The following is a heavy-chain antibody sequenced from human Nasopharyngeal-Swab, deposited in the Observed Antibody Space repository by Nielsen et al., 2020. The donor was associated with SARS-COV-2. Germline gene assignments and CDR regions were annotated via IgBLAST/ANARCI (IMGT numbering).Heavy chain of an antibody. CDR1: GGSISSYY. CDR3: ARDNGWLPYYLDY. J-gene: IGHJ4*02. D-gene: IGHD5-12*01. Sequence: SETLSLTCTVSGGSISSYYWSWIRQPPGKGLEWIGYIYYSGSTNYNPSLKSRVTISVDTSKNQFSLKLSSVTAADTAVYYCARDNGWLPYYLDYWGQGTLVTVSS. V-gene: IGHV4-59*01. CDR2: IYYSGST.